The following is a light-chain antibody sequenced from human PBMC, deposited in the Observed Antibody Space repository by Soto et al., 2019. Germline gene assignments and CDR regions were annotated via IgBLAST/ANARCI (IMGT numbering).Light chain of an antibody. J-gene: IGLJ3*02. V-gene: IGLV1-36*01. CDR1: SSNIGNTA. Sequence: QSVLPQPHSVSEAPRQRVTISRSGSSSNIGNTAVNWYQQLPGKAPTLIIYYDDLLPSGVSDRFSVSKSGTSASLSISGLQSEDEADYYCAAWDDSLNGWVFGGGTKLTVL. CDR2: YDD. CDR3: AAWDDSLNGWV.